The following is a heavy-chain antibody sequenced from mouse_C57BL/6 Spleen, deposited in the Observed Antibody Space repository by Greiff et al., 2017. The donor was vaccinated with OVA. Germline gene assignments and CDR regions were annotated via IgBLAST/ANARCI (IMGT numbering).Heavy chain of an antibody. Sequence: QVHVKQPGAELVRPGSSVKLSCKASGYTFTSYWMHWVKQRPIQGLEWIGNIDPSDSETHYNQKFKDKATLTVDKSSSTAYMQLSSLTSEDSAVYYCARATTVVTSTGKFDVWGTGTTVTVSS. CDR3: ARATTVVTSTGKFDV. CDR2: IDPSDSET. J-gene: IGHJ1*03. CDR1: GYTFTSYW. V-gene: IGHV1-52*01. D-gene: IGHD1-1*01.